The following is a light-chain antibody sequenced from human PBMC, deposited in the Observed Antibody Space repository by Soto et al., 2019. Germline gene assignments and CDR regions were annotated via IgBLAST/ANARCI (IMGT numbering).Light chain of an antibody. CDR3: CSYAGSSMFV. Sequence: QSALTQPASVSGSPGQSITISCTGSSSDVGPYNLVSWYQHHPGKAPKLMISEVVKRPSGVSNRFSGSKSGNTASLTISGLQAEDAADYYCCSYAGSSMFVFGGGTKLTVL. CDR1: SSDVGPYNL. CDR2: EVV. J-gene: IGLJ2*01. V-gene: IGLV2-23*02.